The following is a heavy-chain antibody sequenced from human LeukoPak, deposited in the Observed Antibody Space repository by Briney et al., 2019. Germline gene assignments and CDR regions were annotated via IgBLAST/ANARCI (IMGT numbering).Heavy chain of an antibody. V-gene: IGHV3-23*01. CDR2: ISGSGGST. CDR1: GFTFSSYA. D-gene: IGHD3-9*01. Sequence: GGSLRLSCAASGFTFSSYAMSWVRQAPGKGLEWVSAISGSGGSTYYADSVKGRFTISRDNSKNTLYLQMNSLRAEDTAVYYCAKSAYYDLLTGYPLIDYWGQGTLVTVSS. J-gene: IGHJ4*02. CDR3: AKSAYYDLLTGYPLIDY.